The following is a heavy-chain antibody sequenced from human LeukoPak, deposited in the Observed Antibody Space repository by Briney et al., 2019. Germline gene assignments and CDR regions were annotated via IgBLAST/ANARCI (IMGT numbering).Heavy chain of an antibody. CDR1: GFTVSSNY. J-gene: IGHJ4*02. D-gene: IGHD2-15*01. V-gene: IGHV3-53*01. CDR3: ARGGVVQYSNFDY. Sequence: GGSLRLSCAASGFTVSSNYMSWVRQAPGKGLEWVSVIYSGGSTYYADSVKGRFTISRGSSKNTLYLQMNSLRAEDTAVYYCARGGVVQYSNFDYWGQGTLVTVSS. CDR2: IYSGGST.